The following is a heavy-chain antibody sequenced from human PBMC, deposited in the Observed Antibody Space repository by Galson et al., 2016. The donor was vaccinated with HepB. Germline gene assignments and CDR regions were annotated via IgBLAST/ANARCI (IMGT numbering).Heavy chain of an antibody. CDR2: ISHDGTTT. Sequence: SLRLSCAASGFTFNNYGMHWVRQAPGKGLDWVAVISHDGTTTYSADSVKGRFTISGDNSKHTLYRQMTSLRPEDTAIYYCAGAFDYWGQGILVTVSS. J-gene: IGHJ4*02. CDR3: AGAFDY. CDR1: GFTFNNYG. V-gene: IGHV3-30*03.